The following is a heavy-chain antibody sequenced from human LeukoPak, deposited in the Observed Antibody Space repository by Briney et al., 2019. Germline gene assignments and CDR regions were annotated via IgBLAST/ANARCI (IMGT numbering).Heavy chain of an antibody. V-gene: IGHV3-30-3*01. CDR2: ISYDGSNK. D-gene: IGHD3-3*01. J-gene: IGHJ6*03. Sequence: GGSLRLSCAASGFTFSSYAMHWVRQAPGKGLEWVAVISYDGSNKYYADSVKGRFTISRDNSKNTLYLQMNSLRAEDTAVYYCATTRFLRPMDVWGKGTTVTVSS. CDR1: GFTFSSYA. CDR3: ATTRFLRPMDV.